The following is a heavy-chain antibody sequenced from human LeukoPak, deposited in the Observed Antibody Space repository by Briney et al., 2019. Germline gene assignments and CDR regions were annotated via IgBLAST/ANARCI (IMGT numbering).Heavy chain of an antibody. CDR2: INPSGGST. CDR1: GYTFTSYY. Sequence: ASVKVSCKASGYTFTSYYMHWVRQAPGQGLEWMGIINPSGGSTSYAQKFQGRVTTTRDMSTSTVYMELSRLRSDDTAVYYCAGTGYSSSWAWFDPWGQGTLVTVSS. J-gene: IGHJ5*02. V-gene: IGHV1-46*01. CDR3: AGTGYSSSWAWFDP. D-gene: IGHD6-13*01.